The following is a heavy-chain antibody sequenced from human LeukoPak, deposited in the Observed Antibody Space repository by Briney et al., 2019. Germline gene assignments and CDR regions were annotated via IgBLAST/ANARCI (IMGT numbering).Heavy chain of an antibody. V-gene: IGHV1-18*01. J-gene: IGHJ4*02. D-gene: IGHD3-9*01. CDR1: GYTFTSYG. CDR3: ARDIGRGYYDILTGYANENFDY. Sequence: ASVKVSCKASGYTFTSYGISWVRQAPGQGLEWMGWISAYNGNTNSAQKLQGRVTMTTDTSTSTAYMELRSLRSDDTAVYYCARDIGRGYYDILTGYANENFDYWGQGTLVTVSS. CDR2: ISAYNGNT.